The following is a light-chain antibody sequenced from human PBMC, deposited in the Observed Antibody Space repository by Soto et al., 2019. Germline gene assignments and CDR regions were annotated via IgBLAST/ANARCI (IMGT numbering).Light chain of an antibody. J-gene: IGLJ3*02. CDR2: QDT. CDR3: QAWDSSTVV. Sequence: SYELTQPPSVSVSPGQTASITCSGDKLGNKYACWYQQKPGQSPVLLIYQDTKRPSGIPERFSGSNSGNTATLTIRGTQAMDEADYYCQAWDSSTVVFGGGTKVTVL. V-gene: IGLV3-1*01. CDR1: KLGNKY.